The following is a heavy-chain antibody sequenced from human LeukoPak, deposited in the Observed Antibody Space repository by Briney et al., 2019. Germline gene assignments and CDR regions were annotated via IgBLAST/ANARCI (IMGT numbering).Heavy chain of an antibody. Sequence: GGSLRLSCAASGFTFTTYTIHWVRQAPGKGLEYVSAVVGNGGTTYYANSVKGRFTISRDNSKNTVYLQMGSLRAEDTAVYYCARERAFYYFDYWGQGALVSVSS. J-gene: IGHJ4*02. CDR3: ARERAFYYFDY. CDR2: VVGNGGTT. CDR1: GFTFTTYT. V-gene: IGHV3-64*01.